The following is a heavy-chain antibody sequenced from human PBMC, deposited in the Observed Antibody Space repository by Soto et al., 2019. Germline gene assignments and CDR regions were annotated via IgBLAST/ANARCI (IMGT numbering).Heavy chain of an antibody. Sequence: GGSLRLSCAASGFTFSSYAMSWVRQAPGKGLEWVSAISGSGGSTYYADSVKGRFTISRDNSKNTLYLQMNSLRAEDTAVYYCAKDRYDFWSSYKLYYYYYMDVWGKGTTVTVSS. CDR3: AKDRYDFWSSYKLYYYYYMDV. J-gene: IGHJ6*03. CDR1: GFTFSSYA. CDR2: ISGSGGST. D-gene: IGHD3-3*01. V-gene: IGHV3-23*01.